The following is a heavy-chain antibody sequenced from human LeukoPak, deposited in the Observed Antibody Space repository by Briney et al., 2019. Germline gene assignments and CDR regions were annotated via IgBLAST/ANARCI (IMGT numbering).Heavy chain of an antibody. CDR1: GYIFINYG. V-gene: IGHV1-18*01. CDR2: ISDHNGDK. Sequence: ASVKVSCKASGYIFINYGMSWVRQAPGQGLEWMGYISDHNGDKDYGQKTQGRVTMTTDTSTSTVYMKLRSLRSDDTAVYYCARLQFGGSASCYYYYYMDFWGKGTTVTVSS. D-gene: IGHD5-24*01. CDR3: ARLQFGGSASCYYYYYMDF. J-gene: IGHJ6*03.